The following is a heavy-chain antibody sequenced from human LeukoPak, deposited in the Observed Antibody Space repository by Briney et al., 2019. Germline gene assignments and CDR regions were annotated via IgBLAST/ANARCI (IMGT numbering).Heavy chain of an antibody. D-gene: IGHD1-26*01. CDR2: IYPGDSDT. CDR1: GYSFTTYW. Sequence: GESLKIPCKGSGYSFTTYWIGWVRQMPGKGLEWMGTIYPGDSDTRYSPSLQGLVTISADKSISTAYLQWSSLKASDTAMYYCVRPEGGNGMDVWGQGTTVTVSS. J-gene: IGHJ6*02. CDR3: VRPEGGNGMDV. V-gene: IGHV5-51*01.